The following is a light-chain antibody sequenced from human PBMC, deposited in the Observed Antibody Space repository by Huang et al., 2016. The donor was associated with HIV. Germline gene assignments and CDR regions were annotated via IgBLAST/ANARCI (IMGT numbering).Light chain of an antibody. J-gene: IGKJ4*01. V-gene: IGKV3-15*01. CDR1: QSVSSN. CDR2: GAS. Sequence: EIVMTQSPATLSVSPGERATLSCRASQSVSSNLAWYQQKRGQAPRLLIYGASTRATGIPDRFSGSGSGTDFTLTISNLQSEDYAVYYCQQYNNWPPLTFGGGTKVDIK. CDR3: QQYNNWPPLT.